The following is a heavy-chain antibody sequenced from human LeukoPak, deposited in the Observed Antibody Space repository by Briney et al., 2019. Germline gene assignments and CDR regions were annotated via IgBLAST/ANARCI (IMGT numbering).Heavy chain of an antibody. D-gene: IGHD6-6*01. CDR1: GFTFSSYW. CDR2: ISPDGSTT. V-gene: IGHV3-74*01. CDR3: AREYSSSSGRAFDY. Sequence: GGSLRLSCAAPGFTFSSYWMHWVRQGRGKGLVWVSRISPDGSTTTYADSVKGRFIISRDSAQNTVYLQMSSLRLEDTAVYYCAREYSSSSGRAFDYWGQGTLVTTSS. J-gene: IGHJ4*02.